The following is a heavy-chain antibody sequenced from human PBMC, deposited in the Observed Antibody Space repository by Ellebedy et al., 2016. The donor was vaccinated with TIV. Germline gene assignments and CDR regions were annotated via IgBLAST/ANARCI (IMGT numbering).Heavy chain of an antibody. D-gene: IGHD6-19*01. J-gene: IGHJ4*02. CDR1: GCSISSSSYY. CDR3: ARHPLEWLGGPMFFDY. Sequence: MPSETLSLTCTVSGCSISSSSYYWGWIRQPPGKGLEWIGSITYGGSTYYNPSLKSRVTISVTTSKNQFSLRLSSVTAADTAVYNCARHPLEWLGGPMFFDYWGQGTLVTVSS. V-gene: IGHV4-39*01. CDR2: ITYGGST.